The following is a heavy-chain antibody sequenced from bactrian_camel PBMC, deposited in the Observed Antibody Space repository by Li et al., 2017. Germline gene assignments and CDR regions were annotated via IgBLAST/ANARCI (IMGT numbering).Heavy chain of an antibody. CDR2: ISNGLTT. J-gene: IGHJ7*01. V-gene: IGHV3S55*01. CDR1: GVPFDDSN. D-gene: IGHD5*01. Sequence: HVQLVESGGGSVQTGGSLRLSCTVSGVPFDDSNMNWYRQAAGVECELVSSISNGLTTYYAESVEGRFTTSLGTAKSMFYLQMNSLAPEDTAVYYCGVDLGLRRDAACDGMDYGGKGTQVTVS.